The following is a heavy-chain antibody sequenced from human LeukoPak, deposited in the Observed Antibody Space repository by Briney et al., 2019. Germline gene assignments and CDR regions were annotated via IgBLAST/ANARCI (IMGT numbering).Heavy chain of an antibody. CDR2: ISSSSSYI. V-gene: IGHV3-21*01. D-gene: IGHD5-18*01. CDR3: ARAGRGPPDTAMVTGYFDY. J-gene: IGHJ4*02. Sequence: GGSLRLSCAASGFTFSSYSMNWVRQAPGKGLEWVSSISSSSSYIYYADSVKGRFTISRDNAKNSLYLQMNSLRAEDTAVYYCARAGRGPPDTAMVTGYFDYWGQGTLVTVSS. CDR1: GFTFSSYS.